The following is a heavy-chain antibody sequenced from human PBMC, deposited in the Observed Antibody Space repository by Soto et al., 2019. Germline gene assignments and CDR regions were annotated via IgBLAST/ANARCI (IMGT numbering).Heavy chain of an antibody. CDR2: INHSGST. D-gene: IGHD3-16*01. Sequence: ETLSLTCAVYGGSFSGYYWSWIRQPPGEGLEWIGEINHSGSTNYNPSLKSRVTISVDTSKNQFSLKLSSVTAADTAVYYCASLASITSYASDYWGQGTLVTVSS. CDR3: ASLASITSYASDY. V-gene: IGHV4-34*01. J-gene: IGHJ4*02. CDR1: GGSFSGYY.